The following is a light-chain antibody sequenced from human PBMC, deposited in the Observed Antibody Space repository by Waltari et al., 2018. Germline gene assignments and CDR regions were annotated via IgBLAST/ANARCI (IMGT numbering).Light chain of an antibody. V-gene: IGLV1-47*01. CDR1: SSNIGRHS. Sequence: QSVLTQPPSASGTPGQRITISCSGSSSNIGRHSVYWYQQLPGTAPKLLIHENDQRPSGISDRFSGSKSGTSASLAISRLRSEDEAVYYCAAWDSSLIIWMFGGGTELSV. CDR3: AAWDSSLIIWM. J-gene: IGLJ3*02. CDR2: END.